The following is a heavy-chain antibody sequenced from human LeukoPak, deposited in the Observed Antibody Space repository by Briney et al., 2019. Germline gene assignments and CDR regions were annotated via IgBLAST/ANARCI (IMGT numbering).Heavy chain of an antibody. D-gene: IGHD2-21*02. CDR3: ARDPGAAYCGGDCDAFDI. J-gene: IGHJ3*02. CDR2: IYSGGST. Sequence: GGSLRLSCAASGFTVSSNYMSWVRQAPGKGLEWVSVIYSGGSTYYADSVKGRFTISRDNSKNTLYLQMNSLRAEDTAVYYCARDPGAAYCGGDCDAFDIWGQGTMVTVSS. V-gene: IGHV3-66*01. CDR1: GFTVSSNY.